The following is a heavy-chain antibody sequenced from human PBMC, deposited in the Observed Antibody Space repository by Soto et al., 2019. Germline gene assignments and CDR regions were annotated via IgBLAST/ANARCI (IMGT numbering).Heavy chain of an antibody. D-gene: IGHD3-22*01. CDR2: ISAYNGNT. J-gene: IGHJ4*02. V-gene: IGHV1-18*01. Sequence: ASVKVSCKASGYTFTSYGISWVRQAPGRGLEWIGWISAYNGNTNYAQKLQGRVTMTTDTSTSTAYMELRSLRSDDTAVYYCATGDYYDSSGYAVDYWGQGTLVTVSS. CDR1: GYTFTSYG. CDR3: ATGDYYDSSGYAVDY.